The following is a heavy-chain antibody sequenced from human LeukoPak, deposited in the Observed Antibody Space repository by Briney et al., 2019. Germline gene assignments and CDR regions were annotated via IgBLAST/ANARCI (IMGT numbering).Heavy chain of an antibody. CDR1: GYTFTSYG. D-gene: IGHD1/OR15-1a*01. J-gene: IGHJ4*02. CDR3: ARDYSPGTLDY. V-gene: IGHV1-18*01. Sequence: GASVKVSCKASGYTFTSYGISWVGQAPGQGLEWMGWISAYNGNTNYAQKLQCGVTMTTDTSTSTAYMELRSLRSDDTAVYYCARDYSPGTLDYWGQGTLVTVSS. CDR2: ISAYNGNT.